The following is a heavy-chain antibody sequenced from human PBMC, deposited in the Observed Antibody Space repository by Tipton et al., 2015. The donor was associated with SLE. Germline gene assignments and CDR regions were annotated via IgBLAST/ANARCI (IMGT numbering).Heavy chain of an antibody. CDR1: GFTFSSYG. D-gene: IGHD1-26*01. Sequence: GSLRLSCAASGFTFSSYGMHWVRQAPGKGLEWVAFIRYDGSNKYYADSVKGRFTISRDNSKNTLYLQMNSLRAEDTAVYYCARVVGATENFQHWGQGTLVTVSS. V-gene: IGHV3-30*02. J-gene: IGHJ1*01. CDR2: IRYDGSNK. CDR3: ARVVGATENFQH.